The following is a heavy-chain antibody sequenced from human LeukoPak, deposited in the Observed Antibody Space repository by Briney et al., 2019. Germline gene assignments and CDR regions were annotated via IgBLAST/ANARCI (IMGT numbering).Heavy chain of an antibody. D-gene: IGHD2-21*02. Sequence: GESLKISCKTSGFRFSSDWIGWVRQMPGKGLEWMGIIYPGDSDTKYSPSFQGQVTMTADKSISTASLQWNSLKASDTAMYYCARVMMVTDTKYYFDYWGQGTLVTVSS. CDR2: IYPGDSDT. V-gene: IGHV5-51*01. CDR1: GFRFSSDW. CDR3: ARVMMVTDTKYYFDY. J-gene: IGHJ4*02.